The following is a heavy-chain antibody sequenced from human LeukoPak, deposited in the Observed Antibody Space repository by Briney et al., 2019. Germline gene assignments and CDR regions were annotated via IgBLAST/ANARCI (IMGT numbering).Heavy chain of an antibody. D-gene: IGHD2-15*01. J-gene: IGHJ4*02. CDR3: ASLVARQCLDY. CDR2: IKQDGSEK. Sequence: GGSLRLSCAASGFTFSNYWMSWVRQAPGKGLEWVANIKQDGSEKYYVDSVKGRFTISRDNAKNSLYLQMNSLRAEDTAVYYCASLVARQCLDYWGQGTLVTVSS. CDR1: GFTFSNYW. V-gene: IGHV3-7*01.